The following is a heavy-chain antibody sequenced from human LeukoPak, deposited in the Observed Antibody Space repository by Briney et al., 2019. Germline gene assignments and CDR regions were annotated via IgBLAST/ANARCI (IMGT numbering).Heavy chain of an antibody. D-gene: IGHD6-13*01. J-gene: IGHJ6*02. CDR3: ARYSSSWYYYYGMDV. CDR2: ISSSSSYI. V-gene: IGHV3-21*01. Sequence: GGSLRLSCAASGFTFSSYSMNWVRQAPGEGLEWVSSISSSSSYIYYADSVKGRFTISRDNAKNSLYLQMNSLRAEDTAVYYCARYSSSWYYYYGMDVWGQGTTVTVSS. CDR1: GFTFSSYS.